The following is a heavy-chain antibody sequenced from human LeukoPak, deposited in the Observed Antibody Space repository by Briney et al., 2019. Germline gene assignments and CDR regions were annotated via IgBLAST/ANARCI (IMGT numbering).Heavy chain of an antibody. CDR3: ARVGPSGSPDY. D-gene: IGHD1-26*01. V-gene: IGHV4-31*03. J-gene: IGHJ4*02. CDR1: GGSISSGGYY. Sequence: PSQTLSLTCTVSGGSISSGGYYWSWIREPPGKDLEWIGYIYYSGSTYYNPSLESRVTISVDTSKNQFSLKLSSVTAADTAVYYCARVGPSGSPDYWGQGTLVTVSS. CDR2: IYYSGST.